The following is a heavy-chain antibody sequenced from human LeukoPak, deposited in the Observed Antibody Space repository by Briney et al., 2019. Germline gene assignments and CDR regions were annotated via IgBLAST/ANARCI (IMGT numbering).Heavy chain of an antibody. CDR1: GFTFTSYA. CDR2: ISGSGSST. CDR3: AKRGSSSRNAERYMDV. V-gene: IGHV3-23*01. D-gene: IGHD6-13*01. Sequence: GGSLRLSCAASGFTFTSYAMSWVRQAPGKGLEWVSAISGSGSSTYYADSVKGRFAISRDNSKNTLYLQMNSLRAGDTAVYYCAKRGSSSRNAERYMDVWGKGTTVTVSS. J-gene: IGHJ6*03.